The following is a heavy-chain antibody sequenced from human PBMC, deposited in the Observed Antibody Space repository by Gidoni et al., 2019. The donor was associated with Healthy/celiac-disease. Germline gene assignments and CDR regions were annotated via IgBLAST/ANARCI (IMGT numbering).Heavy chain of an antibody. CDR2: IYPGDSET. Sequence: EVQLVQSGAEVKQPGESLKISCKGSGYSFTSYWIGWGRQMPGKGLELMGFIYPGDSETRYSPSFQGQVTIAADKSISTAYLQWRSLKASDTAMYYCARQVGCGGDCYSYFDLWGRGTLVTVSS. CDR3: ARQVGCGGDCYSYFDL. J-gene: IGHJ2*01. V-gene: IGHV5-51*01. D-gene: IGHD2-21*02. CDR1: GYSFTSYW.